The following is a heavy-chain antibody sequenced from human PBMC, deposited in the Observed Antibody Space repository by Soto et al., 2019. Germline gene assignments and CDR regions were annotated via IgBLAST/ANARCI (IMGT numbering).Heavy chain of an antibody. CDR2: IYWNDDK. J-gene: IGHJ4*02. V-gene: IGHV2-5*01. D-gene: IGHD6-13*01. CDR3: ARGSGIAAAGLPLFDY. CDR1: GFSLSTSGVG. Sequence: KSGPTLVNPTQTLTLTCTFSGFSLSTSGVGVGWIRQPPGKALEWLALIYWNDDKRYSPSLKSRLTITKDTSKNQVVLTMTNMDPVDTATYYCARGSGIAAAGLPLFDYWGQGTLVTVSS.